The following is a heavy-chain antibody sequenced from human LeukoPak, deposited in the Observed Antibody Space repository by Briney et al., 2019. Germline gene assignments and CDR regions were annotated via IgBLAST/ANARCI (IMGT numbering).Heavy chain of an antibody. D-gene: IGHD1-26*01. CDR1: GYIFSMSW. CDR2: IDPSRGTT. V-gene: IGHV1-46*01. CDR3: ARNFPKRGIVSAPLPPLIIFPDFHIDV. Sequence: SVKVSCKTSGYIFSMSWMHWVRQAPGQGLEWMGIIDPSRGTTNYAQRFQGRVTMTGDMSTDTVRMELSGLAPEDTGIYFCARNFPKRGIVSAPLPPLIIFPDFHIDVWGTGTSVTVSS. J-gene: IGHJ6*03.